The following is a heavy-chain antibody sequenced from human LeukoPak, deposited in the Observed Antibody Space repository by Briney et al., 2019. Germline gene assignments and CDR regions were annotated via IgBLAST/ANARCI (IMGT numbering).Heavy chain of an antibody. CDR3: ASHGSGSYNPFDY. D-gene: IGHD3-10*01. J-gene: IGHJ4*02. CDR2: IYYSGST. V-gene: IGHV4-39*01. CDR1: GGSISSSSYY. Sequence: SETLSLTCTVSGGSISSSSYYWGSIRQPPGKGLEWIGSIYYSGSTYYNPSLKSRVTISVDTSKNQFSLKLSSVTAADTAVYYCASHGSGSYNPFDYWGQGTLVTVSS.